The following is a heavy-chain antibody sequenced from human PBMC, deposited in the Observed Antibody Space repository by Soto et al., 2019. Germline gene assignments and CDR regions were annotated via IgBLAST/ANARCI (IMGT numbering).Heavy chain of an antibody. CDR3: TGIHLLSIHNAFQ. Sequence: SETLSPACAVSSGSISSGGYSWSSIRQPPGKGLEWIGYIYHSGSTYYNPSLKSRVTISVDRSKNQFSLKLSSVTAADTAVYSSTGIHLLSIHNAFQ. D-gene: IGHD1-1*01. CDR2: IYHSGST. J-gene: IGHJ1*01. V-gene: IGHV4-30-2*01. CDR1: SGSISSGGYS.